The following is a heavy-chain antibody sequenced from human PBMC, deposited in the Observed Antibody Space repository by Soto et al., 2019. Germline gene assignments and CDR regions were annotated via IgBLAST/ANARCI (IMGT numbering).Heavy chain of an antibody. CDR3: ATDSSFDY. CDR1: GFTFSSYS. J-gene: IGHJ4*02. Sequence: GGSLRLSCAASGFTFSSYSMNWVRQAPGKGLEWVSYISSSSSTIYYADSVKGRFTISRDNAKNSLCLQMNSLRAEDTAVYYCATDSSFDYWGQGTLVTVSS. V-gene: IGHV3-48*01. CDR2: ISSSSSTI.